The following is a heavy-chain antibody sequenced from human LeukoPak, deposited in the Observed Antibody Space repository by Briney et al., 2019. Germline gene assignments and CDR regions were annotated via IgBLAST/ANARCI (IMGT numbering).Heavy chain of an antibody. J-gene: IGHJ4*02. CDR1: GYTLTELS. CDR2: INPSGGNT. D-gene: IGHD5-18*01. V-gene: IGHV1-46*01. Sequence: ASVKVSCKVSGYTLTELSMHWVRQAPGQGLEWMGIINPSGGNTSYAQKFQGRVTMTRDTSTSTVYMELSSLRSEDTAVYYCSVGTAPDYWGQGTLVTVSS. CDR3: SVGTAPDY.